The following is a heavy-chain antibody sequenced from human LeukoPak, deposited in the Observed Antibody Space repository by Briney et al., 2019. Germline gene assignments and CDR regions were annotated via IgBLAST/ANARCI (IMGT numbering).Heavy chain of an antibody. D-gene: IGHD3-3*01. V-gene: IGHV4-39*07. CDR2: IYTSGST. CDR3: ARSANTIFSRGPDFDY. J-gene: IGHJ4*02. Sequence: PSETLSLTCTVSGVSMSSSPYYWGWIRQPPGKGLEWIGRIYTSGSTNYNPSLKSRVTMSVDTSKNQFSLKLSSVTAADTAVYYCARSANTIFSRGPDFDYWGQGTLVTVSS. CDR1: GVSMSSSPYY.